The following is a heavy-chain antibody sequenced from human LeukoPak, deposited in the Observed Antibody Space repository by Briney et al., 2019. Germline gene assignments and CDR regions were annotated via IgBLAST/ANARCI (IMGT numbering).Heavy chain of an antibody. CDR2: IYSGGTT. Sequence: PGGTLTLSCEVSGFTVSNNFMGWFRQPPPRELQWVSLIYSGGTTYYADSVTGRFTVSRDNSKNTLHLQMNSLRAEDTAVYYCARDTDYYGSGRHGYFDHWGQGTLVIVSS. CDR3: ARDTDYYGSGRHGYFDH. CDR1: GFTVSNNF. D-gene: IGHD3-10*01. V-gene: IGHV3-66*01. J-gene: IGHJ1*01.